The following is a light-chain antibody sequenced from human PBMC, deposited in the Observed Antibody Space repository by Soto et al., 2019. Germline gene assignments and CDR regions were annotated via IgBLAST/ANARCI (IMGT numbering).Light chain of an antibody. J-gene: IGLJ3*02. CDR1: SGDVGNYDL. Sequence: LTQPHSVSGSPGKTITISCTGSSGDVGNYDLVSWYQQIPGKAPQLMIFEVSRRPSGVSDRFSGSKSGNMASLTISGLQAEDEADFYCCAYAGSGIGVFGGGTKLTVL. CDR3: CAYAGSGIGV. V-gene: IGLV2-23*02. CDR2: EVS.